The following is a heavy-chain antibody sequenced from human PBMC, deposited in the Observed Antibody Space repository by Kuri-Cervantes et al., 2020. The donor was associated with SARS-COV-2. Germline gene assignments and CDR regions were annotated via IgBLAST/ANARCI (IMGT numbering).Heavy chain of an antibody. Sequence: GESLKISCAASGFTFSGHWIHWVRQAPGKGLVWVSRINPDGSYTNNADSVKGRFTLSRDNAKNMLFLQMNSLRAEDTAVYYCARGLWNGYYYVSWGQGTLVTVSS. V-gene: IGHV3-74*01. D-gene: IGHD3-22*01. CDR1: GFTFSGHW. CDR3: ARGLWNGYYYVS. CDR2: INPDGSYT. J-gene: IGHJ4*02.